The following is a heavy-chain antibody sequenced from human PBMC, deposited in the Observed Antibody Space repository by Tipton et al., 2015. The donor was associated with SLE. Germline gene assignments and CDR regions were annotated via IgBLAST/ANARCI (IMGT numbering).Heavy chain of an antibody. V-gene: IGHV4-31*03. D-gene: IGHD5-12*01. CDR1: GDSISSGGYY. Sequence: TLSLTCTVSGDSISSGGYYWSWIRQHPGKGLEWIGYIGYGGSTYYNPSLKSRVTISMDTSKNQFSLKLTSVTAADTAVYYCARGGVGGYDYFDSWGQGTLVTVSS. CDR3: ARGGVGGYDYFDS. CDR2: IGYGGST. J-gene: IGHJ4*02.